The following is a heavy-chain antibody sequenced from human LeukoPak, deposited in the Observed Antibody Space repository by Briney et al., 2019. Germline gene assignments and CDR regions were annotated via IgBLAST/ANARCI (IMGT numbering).Heavy chain of an antibody. J-gene: IGHJ4*02. D-gene: IGHD5-12*01. CDR2: IHSDGSIT. V-gene: IGHV3-74*01. CDR1: GFIFSNYW. CDR3: ARGGVVAATDY. Sequence: GGSLRLSCAASGFIFSNYWMFWVRQAPGKGLVWVSQIHSDGSITGYADSVKDRFTISRDNAKNTLYLQMNSLRAEDTAVFYCARGGVVAATDYWGQGTLVTVSS.